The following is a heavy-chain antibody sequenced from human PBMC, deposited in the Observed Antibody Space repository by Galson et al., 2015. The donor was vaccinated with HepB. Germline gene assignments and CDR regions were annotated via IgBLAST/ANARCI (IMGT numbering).Heavy chain of an antibody. CDR3: ARAGTPFDL. CDR2: IYSGGNT. D-gene: IGHD6-13*01. CDR1: GFTVSSYY. V-gene: IGHV3-53*01. J-gene: IGHJ2*01. Sequence: SLRLSCAASGFTVSSYYMNWVRQAPGKGLEWVSVIYSGGNTYSADSVKGRVTISRDKSKNTLYLQMNSLRAEDTAVYFCARAGTPFDLWGRGTLVTVSS.